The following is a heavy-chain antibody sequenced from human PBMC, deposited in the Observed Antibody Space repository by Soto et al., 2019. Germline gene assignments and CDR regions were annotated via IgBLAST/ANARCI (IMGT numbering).Heavy chain of an antibody. Sequence: GGSLRLSCAASGFTFSSYGMHWVRQAPGKGLEWVAVIWYDGSNKYYADSVKGRFTISRDNSKNTLYLQMNSLRAEDTAVYYCARGSYGDHGGYFDYWGQGTLVTVSS. CDR3: ARGSYGDHGGYFDY. CDR2: IWYDGSNK. V-gene: IGHV3-33*01. J-gene: IGHJ4*02. CDR1: GFTFSSYG. D-gene: IGHD4-17*01.